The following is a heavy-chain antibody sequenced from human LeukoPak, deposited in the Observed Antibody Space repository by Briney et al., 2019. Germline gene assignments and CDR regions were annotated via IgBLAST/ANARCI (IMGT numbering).Heavy chain of an antibody. CDR3: ARAREYYYDSSGYYPDY. Sequence: PGGSLRLSCAASGFTFSSYSMNWVRQAPGKGLEWVSSISSSSSYIYYADSVKGRFTISRDNAKNSLYLQMNSLRAEDTAVYYCARAREYYYDSSGYYPDYWGQGTLVTVSS. J-gene: IGHJ4*02. CDR1: GFTFSSYS. V-gene: IGHV3-21*01. CDR2: ISSSSSYI. D-gene: IGHD3-22*01.